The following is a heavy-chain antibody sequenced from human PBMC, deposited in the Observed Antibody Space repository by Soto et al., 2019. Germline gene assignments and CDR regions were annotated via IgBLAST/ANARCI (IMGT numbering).Heavy chain of an antibody. CDR1: GFTFSDSV. Sequence: GGSLRLSCVGSGFTFSDSVIAWVRQAPGKGLEWLSVMSGDGRTRYALSVTGRFTISRDNSKNTLYLQMRSLRAEDAAAYYCVKWHTSNFDSLPFTGFDFWGQGTQVTVSS. CDR3: VKWHTSNFDSLPFTGFDF. J-gene: IGHJ4*02. D-gene: IGHD3-22*01. V-gene: IGHV3-23*01. CDR2: MSGDGRT.